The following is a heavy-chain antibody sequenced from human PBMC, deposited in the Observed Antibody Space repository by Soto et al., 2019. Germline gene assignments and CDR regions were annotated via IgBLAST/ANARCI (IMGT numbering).Heavy chain of an antibody. Sequence: SETLSLTCAVYGGSFSGYYWSWIRQPPGKGLEWIGEINHSGSTNYNPSLKSRVTISVDTSKNQFSLKMSSVTAADTAVFYCARGFWRSPSSGWHGRRGGANWFDPWGQGTLVTVSS. J-gene: IGHJ5*02. CDR2: INHSGST. V-gene: IGHV4-34*01. CDR3: ARGFWRSPSSGWHGRRGGANWFDP. CDR1: GGSFSGYY. D-gene: IGHD6-19*01.